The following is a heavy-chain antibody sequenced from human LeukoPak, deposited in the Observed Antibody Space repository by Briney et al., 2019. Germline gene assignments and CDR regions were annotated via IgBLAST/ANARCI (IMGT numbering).Heavy chain of an antibody. J-gene: IGHJ4*02. Sequence: GESLKISWKGSGYSFTSYWICWVRQMPGKGLELMGITYPGDSDTRYSPSFQGQVTISADKSISTAYLQWSSLKASDTAMYYCARRWDSSGWSESDYWGQGTLVTVSS. D-gene: IGHD6-19*01. CDR2: TYPGDSDT. V-gene: IGHV5-51*01. CDR3: ARRWDSSGWSESDY. CDR1: GYSFTSYW.